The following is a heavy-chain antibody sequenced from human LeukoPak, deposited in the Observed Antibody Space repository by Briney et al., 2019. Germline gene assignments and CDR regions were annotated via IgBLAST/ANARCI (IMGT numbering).Heavy chain of an antibody. J-gene: IGHJ3*02. CDR1: GYTFTSYA. CDR3: ARLELYCGGDCHQTDAFDI. CDR2: INAGNGNT. V-gene: IGHV1-3*01. D-gene: IGHD2-21*02. Sequence: ASVTVSCKASGYTFTSYAMHWVRQAPGQRLEWMGWINAGNGNTKYSQKFQGRVTITRDTSASTAHMELSSLRSEDTAVYYCARLELYCGGDCHQTDAFDIWGQGTMVTVSS.